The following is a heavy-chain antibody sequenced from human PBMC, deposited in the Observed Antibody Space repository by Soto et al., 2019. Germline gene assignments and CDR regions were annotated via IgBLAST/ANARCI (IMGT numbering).Heavy chain of an antibody. CDR3: APTYYYDSSGYPPFGY. Sequence: PGGSLRLSCAASGFTFSSYAMSWVRQAPGKGLEWVSAISGSGGSTYYADSVKGRFTISRDNSKNTLYLQMNSLRAEDTAVYYCAPTYYYDSSGYPPFGYWGQGTLVTVSS. D-gene: IGHD3-22*01. J-gene: IGHJ4*02. V-gene: IGHV3-23*01. CDR2: ISGSGGST. CDR1: GFTFSSYA.